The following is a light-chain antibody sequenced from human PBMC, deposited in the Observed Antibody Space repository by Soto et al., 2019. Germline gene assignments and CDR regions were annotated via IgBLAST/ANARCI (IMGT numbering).Light chain of an antibody. Sequence: QSVLTQPPSVSGAPGQRVTISCTGTSSNIGAGFDVHWYQQFPGTAPKLLIYGNNNRPSGVPDRFSGSKSDTSASLTITGLQADDEADYYCQAFWVFGGGTQLTVL. J-gene: IGLJ3*02. CDR1: SSNIGAGFD. CDR2: GNN. V-gene: IGLV1-40*01. CDR3: QAFWV.